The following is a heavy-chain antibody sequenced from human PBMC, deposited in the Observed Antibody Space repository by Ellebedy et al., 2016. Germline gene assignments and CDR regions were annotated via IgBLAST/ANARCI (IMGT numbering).Heavy chain of an antibody. CDR3: ARARPIRRDGYNLEL. CDR2: ISGSGGST. J-gene: IGHJ3*01. V-gene: IGHV3-23*01. CDR1: GFTFSSYA. D-gene: IGHD5-24*01. Sequence: GESLKISXAASGFTFSSYAMSWVRQAPGKGLEWVSAISGSGGSTYYADSVKGRFTISRDNSKNTLYLQMNSLRAEDTAVYYCARARPIRRDGYNLELWGQGTMVTVSS.